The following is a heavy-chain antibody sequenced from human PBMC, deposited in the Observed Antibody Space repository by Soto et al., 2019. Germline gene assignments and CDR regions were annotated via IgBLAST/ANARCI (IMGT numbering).Heavy chain of an antibody. CDR2: ISLYHHST. D-gene: IGHD2-21*02. Sequence: QAQLVQSGAEVKKPGASVRLSCKTSGYTFTDYFIHWVRQAPGQGLEWMGIISLYHHSTSYAQKFQGRLTVTNDTSTTTVCMELSSLTSEDTAVYWCARELYSCGGDCPYYMDYWGQGTLVTVSS. V-gene: IGHV1-46*01. CDR3: ARELYSCGGDCPYYMDY. J-gene: IGHJ4*02. CDR1: GYTFTDYF.